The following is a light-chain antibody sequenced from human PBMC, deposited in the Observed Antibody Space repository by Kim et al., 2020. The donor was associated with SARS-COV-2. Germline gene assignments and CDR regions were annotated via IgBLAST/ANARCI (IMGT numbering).Light chain of an antibody. V-gene: IGLV6-57*04. CDR1: SGSIASNY. J-gene: IGLJ3*02. Sequence: NFMLTQPHSVSESPGKTVTISCTRSSGSIASNYVQWYQQRPGSAPTTVIYEDNQRPSGVPDRFSDSIDSSSNSASLTISGLKTEDEADYYCQSYDSSNPWVFGGGTQLTVL. CDR3: QSYDSSNPWV. CDR2: EDN.